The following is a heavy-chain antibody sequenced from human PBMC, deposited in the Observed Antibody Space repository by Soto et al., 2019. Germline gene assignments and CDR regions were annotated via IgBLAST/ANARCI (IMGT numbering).Heavy chain of an antibody. CDR3: ARVERGTATTVVDAFDI. D-gene: IGHD1-1*01. CDR2: MSHSGGT. CDR1: GGSVSNGSYY. Sequence: QVQLQQWGAGLLKPSETLSLTCAVYGGSVSNGSYYWSWIRQPPGKGLEWIGEMSHSGGTHFNPSLNSRVSISVDTSKNQFSLKMSFVTAADTALYYCARVERGTATTVVDAFDIWGPGTMVTVSS. J-gene: IGHJ3*02. V-gene: IGHV4-34*01.